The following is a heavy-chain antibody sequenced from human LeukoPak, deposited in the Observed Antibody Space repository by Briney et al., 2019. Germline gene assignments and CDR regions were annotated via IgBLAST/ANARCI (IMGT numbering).Heavy chain of an antibody. D-gene: IGHD6-13*01. CDR3: ARQVGITAAAARNDY. V-gene: IGHV4-39*01. CDR2: IYYSGSS. CDR1: GGSISSSSYY. J-gene: IGHJ4*02. Sequence: PSETLSLTCAVSGGSISSSSYYWGWIRQPPGKGLEWIGSIYYSGSSYYNPSLKSRVTISVDTSKKQFSLKLSSVTAADTAVYYCARQVGITAAAARNDYWGQGTLVTVSS.